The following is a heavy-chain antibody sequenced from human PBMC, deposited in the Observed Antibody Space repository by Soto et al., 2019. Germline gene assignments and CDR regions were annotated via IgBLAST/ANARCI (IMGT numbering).Heavy chain of an antibody. CDR1: GFNFNSYT. V-gene: IGHV3-21*01. CDR2: ISSSGYI. Sequence: PGGSLRLSCAASGFNFNSYTINWVRQAPGKRLEWPSSISSSGYIFSTDSVRGRFTISRDNAKNSVYLQINSLRAEDTAVYFCARDCSGGSCYPGMDVWGQGTTVPVSS. CDR3: ARDCSGGSCYPGMDV. D-gene: IGHD2-15*01. J-gene: IGHJ6*02.